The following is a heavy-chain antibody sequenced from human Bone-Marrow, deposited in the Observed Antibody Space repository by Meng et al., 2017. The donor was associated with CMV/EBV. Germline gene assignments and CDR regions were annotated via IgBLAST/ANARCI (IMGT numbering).Heavy chain of an antibody. Sequence: ASVKVSCKVSGYTLTELSMHWVRQAPGKGLEWMGGFDPEDGETIYAQKFQGRVTMTEDTSTDTAYMELSSLRSEDTAVYYCATIGYCSSTSCYPTHYYGMHVWGQGTTVTVSS. CDR2: FDPEDGET. CDR1: GYTLTELS. D-gene: IGHD2-2*01. V-gene: IGHV1-24*01. CDR3: ATIGYCSSTSCYPTHYYGMHV. J-gene: IGHJ6*02.